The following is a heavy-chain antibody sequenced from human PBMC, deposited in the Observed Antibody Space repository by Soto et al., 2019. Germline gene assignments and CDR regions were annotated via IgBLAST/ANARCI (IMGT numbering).Heavy chain of an antibody. V-gene: IGHV4-34*01. CDR2: INHSGST. CDR1: GGSFSGYY. Sequence: PSETMSLTCAVYGGSFSGYYWSWIRQPPGKGLEWIGEINHSGSTNYNPSLKSRVTISVDTSKNQFSLKLSSVTAADTAGYYCARMAKYYDLWSGYYYFYYWGQGNLVTVS. J-gene: IGHJ4*02. D-gene: IGHD3-3*01. CDR3: ARMAKYYDLWSGYYYFYY.